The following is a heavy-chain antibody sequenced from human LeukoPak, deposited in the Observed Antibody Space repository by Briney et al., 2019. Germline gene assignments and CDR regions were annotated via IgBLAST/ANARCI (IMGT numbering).Heavy chain of an antibody. CDR2: IRSKAYGGTT. CDR1: GFTFGDYA. D-gene: IGHD3-3*01. Sequence: GGSLRLSCTASGFTFGDYAMSWVRQAPGKGLEWVGFIRSKAYGGTTEYAASVKGRFTISRDDSKSIPYLQMNSLKTEDTAVYYCTRGYENGYYLYYYYGMDVWGQGTTVTVSS. J-gene: IGHJ6*02. V-gene: IGHV3-49*04. CDR3: TRGYENGYYLYYYYGMDV.